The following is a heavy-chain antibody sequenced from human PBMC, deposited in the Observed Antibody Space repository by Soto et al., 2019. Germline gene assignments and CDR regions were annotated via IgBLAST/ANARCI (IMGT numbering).Heavy chain of an antibody. CDR3: AKGTSGSYWRNAFDI. CDR2: ISYDGSNK. Sequence: GSLRLSCAASGFTFSSYGMHWVRQAPGKGLEWVAVISYDGSNKYYADSVKGRFTISRDNSKNTLYLQMNSLRAEDTAVYYCAKGTSGSYWRNAFDIRGQGTMVTVSS. V-gene: IGHV3-30*18. CDR1: GFTFSSYG. D-gene: IGHD1-26*01. J-gene: IGHJ3*02.